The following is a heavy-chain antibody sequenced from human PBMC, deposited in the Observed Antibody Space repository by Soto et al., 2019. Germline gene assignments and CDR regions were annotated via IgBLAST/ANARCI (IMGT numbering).Heavy chain of an antibody. CDR1: GFTFSDYD. J-gene: IGHJ4*02. CDR3: ARGSSNLVDLDY. V-gene: IGHV3-11*04. D-gene: IGHD6-13*01. CDR2: ITPSGTTI. Sequence: PGGSLRLSCAASGFTFSDYDMSWIRQAPGKGLEWVSYITPSGTTIYYADSVKGRFTISRDNAKNSLYLQMNSPRAEDTAVYYCARGSSNLVDLDYWGQGTLVTVSS.